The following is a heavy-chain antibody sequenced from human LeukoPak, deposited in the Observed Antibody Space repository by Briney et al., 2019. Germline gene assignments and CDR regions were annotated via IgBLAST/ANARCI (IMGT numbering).Heavy chain of an antibody. CDR3: ARLWFGELFRSTTRDH. V-gene: IGHV1-2*02. D-gene: IGHD3-10*01. CDR1: GYTFTGYY. Sequence: ASVKVSCKASGYTFTGYYIHWVRQAPGQGLEWTGWITPNSGGTYYAQKFQGRVTMTRDTSISTAYMELSSLRSDDTAVYYCARLWFGELFRSTTRDHWGQGTLVTVSS. CDR2: ITPNSGGT. J-gene: IGHJ4*02.